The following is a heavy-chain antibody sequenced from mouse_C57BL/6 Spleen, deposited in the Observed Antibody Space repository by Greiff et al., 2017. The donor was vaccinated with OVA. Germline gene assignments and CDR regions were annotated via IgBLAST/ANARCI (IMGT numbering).Heavy chain of an antibody. D-gene: IGHD2-3*01. CDR1: GFTFSSYG. J-gene: IGHJ2*01. CDR2: LSSGGSYP. V-gene: IGHV5-6*01. Sequence: EVHLVESGGDLVKPGGSLKLSCAASGFTFSSYGMSWVRQTPDQRLEWVATLSSGGSYPYYPASVKGRLTLSRDNAKNTLYLQMSRLKSEDTAMYYCARHFYDGSYYFDYWGQGTTLTVSS. CDR3: ARHFYDGSYYFDY.